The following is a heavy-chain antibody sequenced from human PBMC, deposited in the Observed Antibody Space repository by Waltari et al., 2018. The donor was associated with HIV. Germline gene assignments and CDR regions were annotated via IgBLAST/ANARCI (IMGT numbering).Heavy chain of an antibody. J-gene: IGHJ4*02. Sequence: QVQLVQSGAEVKKPGASVKVSCKASGYTFTSYAMHWVRQAPGQRREWMGWINAGNGNTKYSQKFHGRVTITRDTSASTAYMELSSLRSEDTAVYYCARDIPRMGIDYWGQGTLVTVSS. D-gene: IGHD2-15*01. CDR1: GYTFTSYA. CDR2: INAGNGNT. CDR3: ARDIPRMGIDY. V-gene: IGHV1-3*01.